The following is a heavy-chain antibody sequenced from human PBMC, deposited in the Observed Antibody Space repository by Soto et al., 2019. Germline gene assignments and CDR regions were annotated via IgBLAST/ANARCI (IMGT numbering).Heavy chain of an antibody. Sequence: QVQLQESGPGLVKPSETLSLTCTVSGGSISSYYWSWIRQPPGKGLEWIGYIYYSGSTKYNPSLKSRVAISAATSKNQFSLKLNSVTAADTAVYYCARHGQNIVPTGPFQYYFDYWGQGTLVPVS. V-gene: IGHV4-59*08. J-gene: IGHJ4*02. CDR2: IYYSGST. D-gene: IGHD2-8*01. CDR3: ARHGQNIVPTGPFQYYFDY. CDR1: GGSISSYY.